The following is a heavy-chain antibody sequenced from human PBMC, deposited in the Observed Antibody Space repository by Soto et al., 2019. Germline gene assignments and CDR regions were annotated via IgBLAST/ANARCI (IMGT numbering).Heavy chain of an antibody. D-gene: IGHD6-13*01. J-gene: IGHJ6*02. CDR1: GFTFSSYW. CDR2: INSDGSST. V-gene: IGHV3-74*01. Sequence: GGSLRLSCAASGFTFSSYWMHWVRQAPGKGLVWVSRINSDGSSTSYADSVKGRFTISRDNAKNTLYLQMNSLRAEDTAVYYCARHSSSWSENYYYYGMDVWGQGTTVTVSS. CDR3: ARHSSSWSENYYYYGMDV.